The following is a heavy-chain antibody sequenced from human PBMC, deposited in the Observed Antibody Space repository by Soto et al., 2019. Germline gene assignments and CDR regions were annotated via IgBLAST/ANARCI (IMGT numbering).Heavy chain of an antibody. Sequence: QVQLVESGGGLVKPGGSLRLSCAASGFTFSDYYMSWIRQAPGKGLEWVSYISSSGSTIYYADSVKGRFTISRDNAKNSRYLQMNSLRAEDTAVYYCARFGYCSGGSCYLDYYYYYMDVWGKGTTVTVSS. V-gene: IGHV3-11*01. CDR1: GFTFSDYY. D-gene: IGHD2-15*01. CDR3: ARFGYCSGGSCYLDYYYYYMDV. CDR2: ISSSGSTI. J-gene: IGHJ6*03.